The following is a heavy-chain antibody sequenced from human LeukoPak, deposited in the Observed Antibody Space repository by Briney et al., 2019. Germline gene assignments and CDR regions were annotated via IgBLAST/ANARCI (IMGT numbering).Heavy chain of an antibody. CDR1: GFTFRCYC. Sequence: PGGALRLSLSAPGFTFRCYCLDWVRPGPSQGLEWVAVISYDGSNKYYADSVKGRFTISRDNSKNTLYLQMNSLRAEDTAVYYCAKDSGGSPDYWGQGTLVTVSS. J-gene: IGHJ4*02. V-gene: IGHV3-30*18. CDR2: ISYDGSNK. D-gene: IGHD1-26*01. CDR3: AKDSGGSPDY.